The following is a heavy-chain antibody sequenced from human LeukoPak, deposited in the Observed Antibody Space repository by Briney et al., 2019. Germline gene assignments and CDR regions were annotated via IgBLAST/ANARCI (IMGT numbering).Heavy chain of an antibody. J-gene: IGHJ3*02. CDR1: GGSISSYY. Sequence: SETLSLTCTVSGGSISSYYWSWIRQPPGKGLEWIGYIYYSGSTNYNPSLKSRVTISVDTSKNQFSLKLSSVTAADTAVYYCARHKYCGGDCYSFDIWGQGTMVTVSS. D-gene: IGHD2-21*02. V-gene: IGHV4-59*08. CDR3: ARHKYCGGDCYSFDI. CDR2: IYYSGST.